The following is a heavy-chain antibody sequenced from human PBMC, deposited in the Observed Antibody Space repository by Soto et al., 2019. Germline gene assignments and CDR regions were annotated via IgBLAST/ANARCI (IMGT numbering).Heavy chain of an antibody. J-gene: IGHJ4*02. CDR1: GFTFSSYS. Sequence: EVQLVESGGGLVQPGGSLRLSCAASGFTFSSYSMNWVRQAPGKGLEWVSYISSSSSTIYYADSVKGRFTISRDNAKNSLYLHVNRLRAEDTAVYYCARIGRLRWGDYWGQGTLVTVSS. V-gene: IGHV3-48*01. D-gene: IGHD4-17*01. CDR3: ARIGRLRWGDY. CDR2: ISSSSSTI.